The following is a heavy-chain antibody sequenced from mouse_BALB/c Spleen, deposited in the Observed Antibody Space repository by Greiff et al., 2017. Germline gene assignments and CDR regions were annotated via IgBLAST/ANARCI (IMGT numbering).Heavy chain of an antibody. CDR1: GFTFSSFG. J-gene: IGHJ3*01. Sequence: EVKLVESGGGLVQPGGSRKLSCAASGFTFSSFGMHWVRQAPEKGLEWVAYISSGSSTIYYADTVKGRFTISRDNPKNTLFLQMTSLRSEDTAMYYCASDGYSAWFAYWGQGTLVTVSA. V-gene: IGHV5-17*02. D-gene: IGHD2-3*01. CDR2: ISSGSSTI. CDR3: ASDGYSAWFAY.